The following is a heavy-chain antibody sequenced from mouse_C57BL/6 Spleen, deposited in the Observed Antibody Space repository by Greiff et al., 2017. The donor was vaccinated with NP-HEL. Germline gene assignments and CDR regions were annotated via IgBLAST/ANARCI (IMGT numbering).Heavy chain of an antibody. D-gene: IGHD2-1*01. V-gene: IGHV2-6*03. CDR3: ASSYGNWDYYAMDY. CDR2: IWSDGST. CDR1: GFSLTSYG. J-gene: IGHJ4*01. Sequence: VQLVESGPGLVAPSQSLSITCTVSGFSLTSYGVHWVRQPPGKGLEWLVVIWSDGSTTYNSALKSRLSISKDNSKSQVFLKMNSLQTDDTAMYYCASSYGNWDYYAMDYWGQGTSVTVSS.